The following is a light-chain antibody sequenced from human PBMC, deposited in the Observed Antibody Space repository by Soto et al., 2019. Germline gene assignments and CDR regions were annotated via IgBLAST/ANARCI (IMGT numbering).Light chain of an antibody. Sequence: EIVMTQSPASLSVSPGERVTLSCRAGQGVTTNFAWYQQKSGQSPRLLIYDVSTRATGVPARFSGTGSETDFTLTISGLQSEDSAVYFCQQYNNYPITFGQGTRLEI. J-gene: IGKJ5*01. CDR1: QGVTTN. V-gene: IGKV3-15*01. CDR2: DVS. CDR3: QQYNNYPIT.